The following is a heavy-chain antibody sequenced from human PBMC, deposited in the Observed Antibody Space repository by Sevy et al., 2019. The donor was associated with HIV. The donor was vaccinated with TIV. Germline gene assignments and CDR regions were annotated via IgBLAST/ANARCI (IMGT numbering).Heavy chain of an antibody. CDR2: AYPNSGGT. Sequence: ASVKVSCKASGYTFTGDYLHWVRQAPGQGLEWMGRAYPNSGGTNYALKFQGRVTMTRDTSISTAYMELSRLRFDDTAVYYCARDGGGRTTNSGMDVWGHGTTVTVSS. D-gene: IGHD2-15*01. J-gene: IGHJ6*02. CDR1: GYTFTGDY. CDR3: ARDGGGRTTNSGMDV. V-gene: IGHV1-2*06.